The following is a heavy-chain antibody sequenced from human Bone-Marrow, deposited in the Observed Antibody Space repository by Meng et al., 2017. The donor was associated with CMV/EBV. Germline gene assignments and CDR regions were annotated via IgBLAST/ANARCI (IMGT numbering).Heavy chain of an antibody. J-gene: IGHJ4*02. CDR1: GFTFSSYA. CDR2: IYSGGSST. V-gene: IGHV3-23*03. CDR3: TTAHPFHLRDY. Sequence: GESLKISCAASGFTFSSYAMSWVRQAPGKGLEWVSVIYSGGSSTYYADSVKGRFTISRHNSKNTLYLQMNSLRAEDTAVYYCTTAHPFHLRDYWGQGTLVTVSS. D-gene: IGHD3-3*02.